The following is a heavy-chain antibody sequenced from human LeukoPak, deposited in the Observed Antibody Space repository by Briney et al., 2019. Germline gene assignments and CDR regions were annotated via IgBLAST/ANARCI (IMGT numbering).Heavy chain of an antibody. D-gene: IGHD1-1*01. CDR3: ARDRGNNWNDVRWFDP. J-gene: IGHJ5*02. CDR2: IYHSGST. Sequence: PSETLSLTCAVSGYSISSGYYWGWIRQPPGKGLEWIGSIYHSGSTYCNPSLKSRVTISVDTSKNQFSLKLSSVTAADTAVYYCARDRGNNWNDVRWFDPWGQGTLVTVSS. V-gene: IGHV4-38-2*02. CDR1: GYSISSGYY.